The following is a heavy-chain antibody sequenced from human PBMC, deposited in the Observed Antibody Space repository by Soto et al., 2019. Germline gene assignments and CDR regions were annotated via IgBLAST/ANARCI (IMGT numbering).Heavy chain of an antibody. CDR2: ISSSASHI. CDR3: ARGYTGYCSGGTCYWFDP. D-gene: IGHD2-15*01. CDR1: GFSFSSFS. J-gene: IGHJ5*02. Sequence: EVQLVESGGGLVKPGGSLRPPGEPSGFSFSSFSWNWVARAPGRGLEWVSSISSSASHINYADSVKGRFTISRDNAKKSLYLQMNSLRAEDTAVYYCARGYTGYCSGGTCYWFDPWGQGTLVTVSS. V-gene: IGHV3-21*01.